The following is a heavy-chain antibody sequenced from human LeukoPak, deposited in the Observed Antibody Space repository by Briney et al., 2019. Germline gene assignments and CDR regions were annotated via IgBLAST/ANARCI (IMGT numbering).Heavy chain of an antibody. Sequence: SVKVSCKASGGTFSSYAISWVRQAPGQGLEWMGGIIPIFGTANYAQKFQGRVTITADESTSTAYMELSSLRSEDTAVYYCASASRITMLRGANDYWGQGTLVTVSS. CDR3: ASASRITMLRGANDY. J-gene: IGHJ4*02. V-gene: IGHV1-69*13. D-gene: IGHD3-10*01. CDR2: IIPIFGTA. CDR1: GGTFSSYA.